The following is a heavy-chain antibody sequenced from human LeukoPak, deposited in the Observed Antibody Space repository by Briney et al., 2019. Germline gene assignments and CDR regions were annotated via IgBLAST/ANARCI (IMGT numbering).Heavy chain of an antibody. V-gene: IGHV3-23*01. D-gene: IGHD1-7*01. CDR1: GFTFGSQA. J-gene: IGHJ4*02. CDR2: ISGSGLRT. Sequence: QPGGSLRLSCTPSGFTFGSQAMSWVRHAPGKGLEWVSTISGSGLRTYHSDSGKGRFTISRDISKNTLYLQVNSLSPEDTAVYSGAKDFYPLGNYVIYFDYWGQGTLVTVSS. CDR3: AKDFYPLGNYVIYFDY.